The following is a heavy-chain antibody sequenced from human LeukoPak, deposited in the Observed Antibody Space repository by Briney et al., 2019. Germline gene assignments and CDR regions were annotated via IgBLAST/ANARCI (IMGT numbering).Heavy chain of an antibody. D-gene: IGHD6-13*01. CDR3: ARPRYSSSWCFDY. Sequence: GGSLRLSCAASGFTFSSYSMNWVRQAPGKGLEWVSSISSSSSYIYYADSVKGRFTISRDNAKNSLYLQMNSLRAEDTAVYYCARPRYSSSWCFDYWGQGTLVTVSS. V-gene: IGHV3-21*01. CDR2: ISSSSSYI. J-gene: IGHJ4*02. CDR1: GFTFSSYS.